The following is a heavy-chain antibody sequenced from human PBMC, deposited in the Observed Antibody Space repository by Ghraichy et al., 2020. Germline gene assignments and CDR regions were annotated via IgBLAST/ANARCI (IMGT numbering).Heavy chain of an antibody. CDR3: ARDTVFWSGEGVY. J-gene: IGHJ4*02. CDR1: GFTFSSYS. Sequence: GGSLRLSCAASGFTFSSYSMNWVRQAPGKGLEWVSSISSSSSYIYYADSVKGRFTISRDNAKNSLYLQMNSLRAEDTAVYYCARDTVFWSGEGVYWGQGTLVTVSS. CDR2: ISSSSSYI. D-gene: IGHD3-3*01. V-gene: IGHV3-21*01.